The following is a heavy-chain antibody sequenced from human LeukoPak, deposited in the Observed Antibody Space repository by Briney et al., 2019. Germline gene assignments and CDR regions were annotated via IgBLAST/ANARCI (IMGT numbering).Heavy chain of an antibody. J-gene: IGHJ4*02. Sequence: GGSLRLSCAASEFTFDRYAMNWVRQAPGKGLEWVSAISGSGANTYYANSVKGRFTISRDNSKSTLFLQMDSLRAEDTAIYYCAKTSVSSGWPELFDFWGQGTLVTVSS. D-gene: IGHD6-19*01. CDR3: AKTSVSSGWPELFDF. CDR1: EFTFDRYA. CDR2: ISGSGANT. V-gene: IGHV3-23*01.